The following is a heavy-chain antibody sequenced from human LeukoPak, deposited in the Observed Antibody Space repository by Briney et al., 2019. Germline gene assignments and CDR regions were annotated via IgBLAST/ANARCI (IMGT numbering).Heavy chain of an antibody. CDR2: IYYSGST. Sequence: SGTLSLTCAVYGGSFSGYYWSWIRQPPGEGLEWIGYIYYSGSTYYNPSLKSRVTISVDTSKNQFSLKLSSVTAADTAVYYCARPESIAFSPFMITSMEYAFDIWGQGTMVTVSS. D-gene: IGHD3-16*01. V-gene: IGHV4-59*12. CDR1: GGSFSGYY. CDR3: ARPESIAFSPFMITSMEYAFDI. J-gene: IGHJ3*02.